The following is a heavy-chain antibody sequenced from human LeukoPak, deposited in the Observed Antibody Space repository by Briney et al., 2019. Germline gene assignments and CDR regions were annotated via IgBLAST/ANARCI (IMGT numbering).Heavy chain of an antibody. V-gene: IGHV3-23*01. J-gene: IGHJ4*02. Sequence: GGSLRLSCAASGFTFSSYAMSWVRQAPGKGLEWVSAISGSGGSTYYADSVKGRFTISRDNSKHTLYLQMSSLRAEDTGVYYCATYSAPDFWGQGTLVTVSS. CDR2: ISGSGGST. CDR3: ATYSAPDF. CDR1: GFTFSSYA. D-gene: IGHD2-21*01.